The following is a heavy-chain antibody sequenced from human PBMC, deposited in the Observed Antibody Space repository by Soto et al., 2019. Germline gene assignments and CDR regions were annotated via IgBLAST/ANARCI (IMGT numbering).Heavy chain of an antibody. Sequence: QVQLEESGPGLVKSSETLSLICRVSGASVRTHYWSWIRQPAGKGLEWIGRVYATGRSNYNPSLMNRVTMSVDTSQNQFSLSLTSLTAADTATYYRARDPLPTESSAPWGRGILVTVSS. V-gene: IGHV4-4*07. J-gene: IGHJ5*02. CDR2: VYATGRS. D-gene: IGHD3-22*01. CDR1: GASVRTHY. CDR3: ARDPLPTESSAP.